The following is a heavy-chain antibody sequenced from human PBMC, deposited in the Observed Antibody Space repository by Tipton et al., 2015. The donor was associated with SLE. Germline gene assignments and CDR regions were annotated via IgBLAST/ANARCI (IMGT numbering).Heavy chain of an antibody. D-gene: IGHD3-10*01. V-gene: IGHV3-21*04. CDR2: ITGSSGHI. J-gene: IGHJ4*02. CDR3: AKDSGRGFFDY. CDR1: GFTFSSYG. Sequence: GSLRLSCAASGFTFSSYGMHWVRQAPGKGLEWVSSITGSSGHINYIDSVKGRFTISRDNAKNSLYLQMNSLRAEDTAVYYCAKDSGRGFFDYWGQGTPVTVSS.